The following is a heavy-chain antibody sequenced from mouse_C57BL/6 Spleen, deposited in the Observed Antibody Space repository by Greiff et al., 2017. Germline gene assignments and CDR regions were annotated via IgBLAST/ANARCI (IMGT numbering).Heavy chain of an antibody. V-gene: IGHV1-61*01. D-gene: IGHD1-1*01. J-gene: IGHJ1*03. Sequence: VQLQQSGAELVRPGSSVKLSCKASGYTFTSYWMDWVKQRPGQGLEWIGNIYPSDSETHYNQKFKDKATLTVDKSSSTAYMQLSSLTSEDSAVYYCARGVLRYLWYFDVWGTGTTVTVSS. CDR3: ARGVLRYLWYFDV. CDR1: GYTFTSYW. CDR2: IYPSDSET.